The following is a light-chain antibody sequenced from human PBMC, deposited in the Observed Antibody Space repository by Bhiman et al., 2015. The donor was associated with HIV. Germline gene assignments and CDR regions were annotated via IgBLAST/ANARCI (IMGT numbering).Light chain of an antibody. CDR1: TRDVGGYDY. Sequence: QSALTQPASVSGSPGQSITISCTGTTRDVGGYDYVSWYQQHPGKAPQLMIYDVSQRPSGVPNRFSGSKSDNTASLTISGLQAEDEADYYCSSYTTSSTYVFGTGTKVTVL. CDR2: DVS. V-gene: IGLV2-14*03. CDR3: SSYTTSSTYV. J-gene: IGLJ1*01.